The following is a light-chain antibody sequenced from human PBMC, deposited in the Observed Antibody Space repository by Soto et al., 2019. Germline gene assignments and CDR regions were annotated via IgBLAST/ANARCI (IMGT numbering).Light chain of an antibody. CDR3: QQYGSSGT. CDR2: GAS. Sequence: ELVLTQSPGTLSLSPGERATLSCRASQSVSNNYLAWYQQKPGQAPRLLIYGASNGATGIPDRFSGSGSGTDFTLTISRLEPEDFAVYYCQQYGSSGTFGQGTKVDI. V-gene: IGKV3-20*01. J-gene: IGKJ1*01. CDR1: QSVSNNY.